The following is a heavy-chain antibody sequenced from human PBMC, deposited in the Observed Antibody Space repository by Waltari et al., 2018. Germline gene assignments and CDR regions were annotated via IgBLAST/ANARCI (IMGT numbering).Heavy chain of an antibody. Sequence: EVQLVESGGGLVQPGRSLRLSCVGSGFTFDDYAMHWVRHAPGKGLEGVSGINWNSGSIGYGDSVKGRFIISRDNARNSVYLEMNGLTSEDTALYYCAKKNDEVFDRNGLVYDAFDMWGQGTVVTVSS. V-gene: IGHV3-9*01. CDR1: GFTFDDYA. D-gene: IGHD3-22*01. J-gene: IGHJ3*02. CDR2: INWNSGSI. CDR3: AKKNDEVFDRNGLVYDAFDM.